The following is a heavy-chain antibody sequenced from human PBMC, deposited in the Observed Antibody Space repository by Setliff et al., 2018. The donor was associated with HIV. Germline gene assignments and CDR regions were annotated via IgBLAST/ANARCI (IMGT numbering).Heavy chain of an antibody. CDR1: GGSIIYTSYY. Sequence: SETLSLTCTVSGGSIIYTSYYWGWIRQPPGKGLEWIGSIYYSGSVYYNPSLKSRVTISVYTTKNQFSLKVKSVTAADTAVYYCAKSIVGGTTHAFDLWGQGTMVTVSS. CDR3: AKSIVGGTTHAFDL. V-gene: IGHV4-39*07. CDR2: IYYSGSV. D-gene: IGHD1-26*01. J-gene: IGHJ3*01.